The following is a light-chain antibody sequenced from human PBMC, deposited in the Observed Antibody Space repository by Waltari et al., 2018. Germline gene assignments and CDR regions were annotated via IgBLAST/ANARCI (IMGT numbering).Light chain of an antibody. CDR3: QQSYSTPLT. Sequence: DIQMTQSQSSLSASVGDRVIITCRASQSISSYLNWYQQKPGKATKLLIYAASSLQSGVPSRFSGSGSGTDFTLTISSLQPEDFATYYCQQSYSTPLTFGGGTKVEIK. J-gene: IGKJ4*01. CDR1: QSISSY. CDR2: AAS. V-gene: IGKV1-39*01.